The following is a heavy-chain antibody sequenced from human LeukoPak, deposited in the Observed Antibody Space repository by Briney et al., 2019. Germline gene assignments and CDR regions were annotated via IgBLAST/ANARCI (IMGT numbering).Heavy chain of an antibody. D-gene: IGHD6-13*01. J-gene: IGHJ4*02. CDR3: ATEQVAAAGTVLDY. V-gene: IGHV3-15*01. CDR1: GFTFSNAW. CDR2: IKSKTDGGTT. Sequence: GGSLRLSCAASGFTFSNAWMSWVRQAPGKGLEWVARIKSKTDGGTTDYAAPVKGRFTISRDDSKNTLYLQMNSLRAEDTATAVYYCATEQVAAAGTVLDYWGQGTLVTVSS.